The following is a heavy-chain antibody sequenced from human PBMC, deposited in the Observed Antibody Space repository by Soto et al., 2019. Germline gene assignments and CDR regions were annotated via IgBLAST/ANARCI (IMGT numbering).Heavy chain of an antibody. V-gene: IGHV3-11*01. Sequence: QVQLVESGGGLVKPGGSLRLSCAAAGFRFSDHYMTWIRQAPGKGLEWVSYISSGSSTIYYAHSVKGRFTISRDNAKNSLNLQMNSLRAEDTAVYYCDTSSGALAASFPYYFNYWGHGTLVTVSS. CDR3: DTSSGALAASFPYYFNY. CDR1: GFRFSDHY. CDR2: ISSGSSTI. J-gene: IGHJ4*01. D-gene: IGHD6-19*01.